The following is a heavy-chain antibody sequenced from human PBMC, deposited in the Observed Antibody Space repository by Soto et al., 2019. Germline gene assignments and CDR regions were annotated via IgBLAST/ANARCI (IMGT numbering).Heavy chain of an antibody. J-gene: IGHJ1*01. D-gene: IGHD6-13*01. V-gene: IGHV1-2*02. Sequence: SVEVSCAACGDSFAGYYMHWVRPANVQGLEWMGWINPNSCGTNYAQKFQGRVTMTRDTSISTAYMELSRLRSDDTAVYYWASPVGNYSSSWYTDFTQGGQGILVTVS. CDR3: ASPVGNYSSSWYTDFTQ. CDR1: GDSFAGYY. CDR2: INPNSCGT.